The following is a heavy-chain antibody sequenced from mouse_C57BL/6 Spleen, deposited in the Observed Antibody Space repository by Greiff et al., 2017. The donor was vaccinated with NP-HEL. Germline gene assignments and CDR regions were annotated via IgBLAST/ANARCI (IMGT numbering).Heavy chain of an antibody. V-gene: IGHV1-26*01. CDR3: ARLRYYGFDY. D-gene: IGHD1-1*01. CDR2: INPNNGGT. J-gene: IGHJ2*01. Sequence: EVQLQQSGPELVKPGASVKISCKASGYTFTDYYMNWVKQSHGKSLEWIGDINPNNGGTSYNQKFKGKATLTVDKSSSTAYMELRSLTSEDSAVYYCARLRYYGFDYWGQGTTLTVSS. CDR1: GYTFTDYY.